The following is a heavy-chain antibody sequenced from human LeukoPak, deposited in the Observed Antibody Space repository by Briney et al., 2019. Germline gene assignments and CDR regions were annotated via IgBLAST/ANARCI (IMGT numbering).Heavy chain of an antibody. CDR2: INHSGST. CDR1: GGSFSGFY. V-gene: IGHV4-34*01. J-gene: IGHJ4*02. CDR3: ARGLGGNPLGY. Sequence: SETLSLTCTVYGGSFSGFYWNWIRQPPGKGLEWIGEINHSGSTTYNPSLKSRVTISLDTSNNQFSLKLSSVTAADTAVYYCARGLGGNPLGYWGQGTLVTVPS. D-gene: IGHD4-23*01.